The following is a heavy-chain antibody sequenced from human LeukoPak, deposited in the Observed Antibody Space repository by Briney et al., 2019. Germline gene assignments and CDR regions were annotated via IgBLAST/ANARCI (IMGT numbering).Heavy chain of an antibody. CDR2: IYYSGST. J-gene: IGHJ4*02. D-gene: IGHD6-13*01. Sequence: SETQSLTCAVYGGSFSGYYWSWIRQPPGKGLEWIGYIYYSGSTNYNPSLKSRVTISVDTSKNQFSLKLSSVTAADTAVYYCARGTSAAGTSPTIDYWGQGTLVTVSS. V-gene: IGHV4-59*01. CDR3: ARGTSAAGTSPTIDY. CDR1: GGSFSGYY.